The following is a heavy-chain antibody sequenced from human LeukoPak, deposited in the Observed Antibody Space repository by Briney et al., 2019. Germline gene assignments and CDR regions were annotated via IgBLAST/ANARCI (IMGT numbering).Heavy chain of an antibody. J-gene: IGHJ4*02. V-gene: IGHV1-2*02. D-gene: IGHD3-16*01. CDR3: ARVRYRLAETYIDY. CDR1: GYTFTGCY. CDR2: INTNSGGT. Sequence: ASVKLSFNCSGYTFTGCYMHWVRHRPGPGLEWVGWINTNSGGTNYAQKFQGRVTMTRDTSISTAYMELSRLRSDDTAVYYCARVRYRLAETYIDYWGQGTLVTVSS.